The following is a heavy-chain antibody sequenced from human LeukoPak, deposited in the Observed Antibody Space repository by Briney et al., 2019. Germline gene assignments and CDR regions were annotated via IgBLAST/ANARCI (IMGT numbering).Heavy chain of an antibody. D-gene: IGHD1-26*01. Sequence: TETLSLTCGVSGGSITSTNWWSWVRQPPGQGLEWIGEISLTGRTNYNPSLIGRVIMSLDESRNQLSLTLTSVTAADTAMYYCTRESGPYCPFGYWGQGTLVVVPS. V-gene: IGHV4-4*02. CDR2: ISLTGRT. CDR3: TRESGPYCPFGY. CDR1: GGSITSTNW. J-gene: IGHJ4*02.